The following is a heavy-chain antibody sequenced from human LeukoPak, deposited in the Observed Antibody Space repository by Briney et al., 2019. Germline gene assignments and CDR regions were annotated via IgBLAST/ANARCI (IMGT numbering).Heavy chain of an antibody. CDR2: IYYSGST. Sequence: PSETLSLTCTVSGGSISSSSYYWGWIRQPPGKGLEWIGSIYYSGSTYYNPSLKSRVTISVDTSKNQFSLKLSSVTAADTAVYYCARYCSGTSCYFWGQGTLVTVSS. D-gene: IGHD2-2*01. J-gene: IGHJ4*02. CDR1: GGSISSSSYY. CDR3: ARYCSGTSCYF. V-gene: IGHV4-39*07.